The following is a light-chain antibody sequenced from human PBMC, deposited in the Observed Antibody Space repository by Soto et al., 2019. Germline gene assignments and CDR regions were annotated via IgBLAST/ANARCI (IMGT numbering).Light chain of an antibody. CDR3: CSYAGSVL. CDR2: EGS. J-gene: IGLJ2*01. V-gene: IGLV2-23*01. CDR1: SSDVGSYNL. Sequence: QSALTQPASVSGSPGQSITITFTGISSDVGSYNLVSCYQQHPGKAPKLMIYEGSKRPSGVSYRFSGSKSGNTASLTISGLQPEDEADYYCCSYAGSVLFGGGTKLTVL.